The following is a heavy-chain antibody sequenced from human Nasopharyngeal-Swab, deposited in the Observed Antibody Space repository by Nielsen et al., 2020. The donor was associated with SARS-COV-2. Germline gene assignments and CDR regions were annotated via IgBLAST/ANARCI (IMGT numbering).Heavy chain of an antibody. CDR3: ARIPPLDYYFDY. J-gene: IGHJ4*01. V-gene: IGHV2-70*01. CDR2: LDWDDDK. Sequence: WIRQPPGKALEWLALLDWDDDKYYSTSLKTRLTISKDTSKNQVVLTMTNMDPVDTATYYCARIPPLDYYFDYWGQGTLVTVSS. D-gene: IGHD3/OR15-3a*01.